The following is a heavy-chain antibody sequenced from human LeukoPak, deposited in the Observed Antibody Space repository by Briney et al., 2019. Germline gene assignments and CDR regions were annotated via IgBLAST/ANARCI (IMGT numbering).Heavy chain of an antibody. CDR1: GGSISSYY. J-gene: IGHJ5*02. CDR3: AREKDIAVAGTLSDWFDP. D-gene: IGHD6-19*01. V-gene: IGHV4-4*07. Sequence: PSETLSLTCTVSGGSISSYYWSWIRQPAGKGLEWIGRIYTSGSTNYNPSLKSRVTMSVDTSKNQFSLKLSSVTAADTAVYYCAREKDIAVAGTLSDWFDPWGQGTLVTVSS. CDR2: IYTSGST.